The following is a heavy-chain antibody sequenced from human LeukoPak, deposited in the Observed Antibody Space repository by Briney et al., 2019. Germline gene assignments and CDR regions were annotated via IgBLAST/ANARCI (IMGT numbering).Heavy chain of an antibody. Sequence: PGGSLRLSCAASGFTFDDYAMHWVRQAPGKGLEWLAIIWYDGSNEYYADSVKGRFTISRDNSKDTLYLQMNSLRAEDTALYFCARGGMSARPDYWGQGTLVTVSS. D-gene: IGHD6-6*01. CDR2: IWYDGSNE. V-gene: IGHV3-33*08. CDR1: GFTFDDYA. J-gene: IGHJ4*02. CDR3: ARGGMSARPDY.